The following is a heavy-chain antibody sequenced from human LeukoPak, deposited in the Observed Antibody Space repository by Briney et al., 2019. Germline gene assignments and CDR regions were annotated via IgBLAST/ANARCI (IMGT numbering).Heavy chain of an antibody. CDR2: ISGSGGTI. D-gene: IGHD6-19*01. Sequence: GGSLRPSCPASGSTLTSYAMSWVRQPPGKGMEWVSAISGSGGTIYYADSVKGRFTISRDNAKNSLYLQMNSLRAEDTAVYYCAREASGWAQFDYWGQGTLVTVSS. CDR3: AREASGWAQFDY. CDR1: GSTLTSYA. V-gene: IGHV3-48*03. J-gene: IGHJ4*02.